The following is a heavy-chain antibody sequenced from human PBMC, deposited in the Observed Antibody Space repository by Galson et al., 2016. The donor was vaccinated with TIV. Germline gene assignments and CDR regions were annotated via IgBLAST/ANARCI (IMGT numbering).Heavy chain of an antibody. D-gene: IGHD6-6*01. Sequence: LSLTCTVSAGSISTYYWSWIRQPPGKGLGWIAYFYDYSGSTYYNPSLKSRVTISVDTSRNQISLRLSSVTAADTAVYYCARRGQLAVPYYFDSWGQGTLVTVSS. CDR2: FYDYSGST. J-gene: IGHJ4*02. CDR3: ARRGQLAVPYYFDS. V-gene: IGHV4-59*08. CDR1: AGSISTYY.